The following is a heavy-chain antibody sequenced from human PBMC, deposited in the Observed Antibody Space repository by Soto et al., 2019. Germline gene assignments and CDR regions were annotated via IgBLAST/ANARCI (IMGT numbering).Heavy chain of an antibody. CDR2: INAGNGNT. D-gene: IGHD3-22*01. CDR3: ALATYYYDSSGYYYGGYDY. J-gene: IGHJ4*02. V-gene: IGHV1-3*01. CDR1: GYTFTSYA. Sequence: GASVKVSCKASGYTFTSYAMHWVRQAPGQRLERMGWINAGNGNTKYSQKFQGWVTMTRYTSISTAYMELSRLRSDDTAVYYCALATYYYDSSGYYYGGYDYWGQGTLFTVSS.